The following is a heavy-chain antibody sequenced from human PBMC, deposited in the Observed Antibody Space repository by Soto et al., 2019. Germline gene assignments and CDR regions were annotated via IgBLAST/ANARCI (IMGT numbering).Heavy chain of an antibody. J-gene: IGHJ4*02. V-gene: IGHV1-2*02. D-gene: IGHD3-22*01. Sequence: ASVKVSCKTSGYTFSAYYMHWVRQAPGQGLEWMGWINPKSGGTLYAQKFQGRVTMTRDTSISTAYTELSRLRSDDTAVYYCARGGTFAYDTSGYSVYWGQGTLVTVSS. CDR1: GYTFSAYY. CDR2: INPKSGGT. CDR3: ARGGTFAYDTSGYSVY.